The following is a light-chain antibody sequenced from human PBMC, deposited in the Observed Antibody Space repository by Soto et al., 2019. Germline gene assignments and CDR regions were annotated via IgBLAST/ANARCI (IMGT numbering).Light chain of an antibody. CDR1: QSISSSS. CDR2: GAT. V-gene: IGKV3-20*01. Sequence: EIVLTQSPGTLSLSPGERATLSCRASQSISSSSLAWYQQKPGQTPRLLIYGATSRAAGIPVRFSGSGSGTDFTLTIARLEPEDFAVYYCQQYGSSPITFGGGTKVDIK. CDR3: QQYGSSPIT. J-gene: IGKJ4*01.